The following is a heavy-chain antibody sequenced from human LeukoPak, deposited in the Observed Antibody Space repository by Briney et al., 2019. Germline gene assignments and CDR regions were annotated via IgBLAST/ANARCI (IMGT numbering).Heavy chain of an antibody. Sequence: SSETLSLTCTVSGYSISSGYYWAWIRQPPGKGLEWIGYIYHSGSTNYNPSLKSRVTISVDTSKNQFSLKLSSVTAADTAVYYCARLETSSGSLSYFDYWGQGTLVTVSS. CDR2: IYHSGST. V-gene: IGHV4-38-2*02. CDR3: ARLETSSGSLSYFDY. D-gene: IGHD6-19*01. J-gene: IGHJ4*02. CDR1: GYSISSGYY.